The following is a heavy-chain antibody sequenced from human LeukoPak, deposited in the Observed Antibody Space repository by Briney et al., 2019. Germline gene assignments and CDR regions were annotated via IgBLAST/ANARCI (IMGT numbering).Heavy chain of an antibody. J-gene: IGHJ4*02. CDR2: IRNDGGDK. V-gene: IGHV3-30*02. D-gene: IGHD6-13*01. Sequence: PPGRSLRLSCAASGFTFSSYGMHWVRQAPGKGLEWVAFIRNDGGDKYYADSVKGRFTISRDNSKNTLYLQMNSLRVEDTALYYCAKVLSSSWGYFGFWGQGTLVTVSS. CDR3: AKVLSSSWGYFGF. CDR1: GFTFSSYG.